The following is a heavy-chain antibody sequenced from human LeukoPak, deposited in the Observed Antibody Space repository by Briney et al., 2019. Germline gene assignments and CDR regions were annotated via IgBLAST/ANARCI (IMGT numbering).Heavy chain of an antibody. J-gene: IGHJ4*02. CDR1: GYTFTSYD. CDR2: MNPNSGNT. Sequence: GASVKVSCKASGYTFTSYDINRVRQATGQGLEWMGWMNPNSGNTGYAQKFQGRVTITRNTSISTAYMELSSLRSEDTAVYYCATSPRVQQWLDLFDYWGQGTLVTVSS. V-gene: IGHV1-8*03. CDR3: ATSPRVQQWLDLFDY. D-gene: IGHD6-19*01.